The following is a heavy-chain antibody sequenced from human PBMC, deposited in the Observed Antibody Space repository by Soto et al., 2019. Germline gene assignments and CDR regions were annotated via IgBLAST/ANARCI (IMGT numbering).Heavy chain of an antibody. CDR3: AKLYQDEPTPN. Sequence: PGGSLRLSCAASGFTFSSYAMNWVRQAPGKGLEWVSGISDSGGSTDYADSVKGRFTISRDNSKNTLYLQMNRLRAEDTAVYYCAKLYQDEPTPNWGQGTLVTVSS. CDR2: ISDSGGST. D-gene: IGHD2-2*01. CDR1: GFTFSSYA. V-gene: IGHV3-23*01. J-gene: IGHJ4*02.